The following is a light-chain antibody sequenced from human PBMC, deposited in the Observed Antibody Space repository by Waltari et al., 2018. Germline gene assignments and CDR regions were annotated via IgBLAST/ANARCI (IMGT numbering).Light chain of an antibody. Sequence: QSALTQPASVSGSPGQSITISCSGTDSDVGAYDFVSWYQQHPGKAPHLIIYEVSNRPSGISKRLSASKPGNTASLTISGLQAEDEADYDCSSYTTSSAPGVFGTGTRVTVL. CDR3: SSYTTSSAPGV. V-gene: IGLV2-14*01. J-gene: IGLJ1*01. CDR1: DSDVGAYDF. CDR2: EVS.